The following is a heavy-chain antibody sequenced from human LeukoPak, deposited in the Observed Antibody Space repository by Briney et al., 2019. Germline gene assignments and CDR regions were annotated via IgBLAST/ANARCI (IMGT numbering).Heavy chain of an antibody. CDR2: ISSSSITI. V-gene: IGHV3-48*04. CDR3: ARDRGGSYSAIDY. CDR1: GFTFSSYS. J-gene: IGHJ4*02. Sequence: PGGSLRLSCAASGFTFSSYSLNWVRQAPGKGLEWVSFISSSSITIYYADSVKGRFTISRDNAEKSLYLQMNSLRAEDTAVHYCARDRGGSYSAIDYWGQGTLVTVSS. D-gene: IGHD2-15*01.